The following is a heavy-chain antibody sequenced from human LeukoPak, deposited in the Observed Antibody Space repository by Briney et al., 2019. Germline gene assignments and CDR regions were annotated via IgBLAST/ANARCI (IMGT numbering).Heavy chain of an antibody. CDR2: ISYDGSNK. CDR1: GFTFSSYA. D-gene: IGHD1-26*01. J-gene: IGHJ4*02. V-gene: IGHV3-30*04. CDR3: ARFYANEWELPH. Sequence: HPGGSLRLSCAASGFTFSSYAMHWVRQAPGKGLEWVALISYDGSNKYYADSVKGRFTISRDSSKNTLYLQMNSLRAEDTAVYYCARFYANEWELPHWGQGTLVTVSS.